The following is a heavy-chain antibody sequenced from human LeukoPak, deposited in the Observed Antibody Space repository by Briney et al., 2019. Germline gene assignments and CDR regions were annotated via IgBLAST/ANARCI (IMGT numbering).Heavy chain of an antibody. Sequence: SQTLSLTCTVSGGSISSGDYYWSWIRQPPGKGLEWIGYIYYSGSTYYNPSLKSRVTFSVDTSKNQFSLELTSVTAADTAVYYCARDETYYYDSSGYSNWGQGTLVIVSS. CDR1: GGSISSGDYY. CDR3: ARDETYYYDSSGYSN. J-gene: IGHJ4*02. V-gene: IGHV4-30-4*01. D-gene: IGHD3-22*01. CDR2: IYYSGST.